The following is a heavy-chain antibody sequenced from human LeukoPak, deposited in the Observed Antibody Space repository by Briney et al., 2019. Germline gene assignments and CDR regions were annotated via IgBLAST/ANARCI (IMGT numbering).Heavy chain of an antibody. D-gene: IGHD4-17*01. V-gene: IGHV3-23*01. CDR1: GFTFSNYA. J-gene: IGHJ4*02. CDR2: ISGSDGTT. Sequence: GGSLRLSCAASGFTFSNYAMSWVRQAPGKGLEWVSVISGSDGTTYYADSVKGRFTISRDNSKHTLSLQMNSLRAEDTAVYYCATTNYADYTFEYWGQGTLVTVSS. CDR3: ATTNYADYTFEY.